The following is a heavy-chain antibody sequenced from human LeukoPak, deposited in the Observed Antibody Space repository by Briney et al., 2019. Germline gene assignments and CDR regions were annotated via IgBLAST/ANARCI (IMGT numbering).Heavy chain of an antibody. D-gene: IGHD2-2*01. CDR1: GGTFSSYA. CDR2: IIPILGIA. Sequence: SVKVSCKASGGTFSSYAISWVRQAPGQGLEWMGRIIPILGIANYAQKFQGRVTITADKSTSTAYMELSSLRSEDTAVYYCAKDKLSGCSSTSCYSFDYWGQGTLVTVSS. V-gene: IGHV1-69*04. J-gene: IGHJ4*02. CDR3: AKDKLSGCSSTSCYSFDY.